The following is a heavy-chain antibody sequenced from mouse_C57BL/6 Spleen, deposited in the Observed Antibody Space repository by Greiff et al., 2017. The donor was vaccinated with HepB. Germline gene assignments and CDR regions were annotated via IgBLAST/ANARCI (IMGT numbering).Heavy chain of an antibody. Sequence: QVQLQQPGAELVRPGTSVKLSCKASGYTFTSYWMHWVKQRPGQGLEWIGVIDPSDSYTNYNQKFKGKATLTVDTSSSTAYMQLSSLTSEDSAVYYCARWAMASAYWGQGTLVTVSA. CDR2: IDPSDSYT. V-gene: IGHV1-59*01. CDR1: GYTFTSYW. J-gene: IGHJ3*01. CDR3: ARWAMASAY. D-gene: IGHD1-2*01.